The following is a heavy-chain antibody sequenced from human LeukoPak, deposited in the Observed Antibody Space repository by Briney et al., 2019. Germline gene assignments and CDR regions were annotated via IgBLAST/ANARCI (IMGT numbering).Heavy chain of an antibody. CDR2: IYSGGST. J-gene: IGHJ4*02. CDR1: GFTVSSNY. V-gene: IGHV3-53*01. D-gene: IGHD3-10*01. CDR3: ASSGSYYNSPFDY. Sequence: GGSLRLSCAASGFTVSSNYMSWVRQAPGKGLEGVSVIYSGGSTYYADSVKGRFTISRDNSKNTLYLQMNSLRAEDTAVYYCASSGSYYNSPFDYWGQGTLVTVSS.